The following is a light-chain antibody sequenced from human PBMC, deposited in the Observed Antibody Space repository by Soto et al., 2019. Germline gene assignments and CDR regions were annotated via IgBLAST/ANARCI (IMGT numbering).Light chain of an antibody. CDR1: QSVSSN. Sequence: EIVLTQSPGTLSLSPGERATLSCRAIQSVSSNYLAWYQQKPGQAPRLLIYGASTRATGIPARFSGSGSGTEFTLTISSLQSEDFAVYYCQQYNNWPPITFGQGTRLEIK. V-gene: IGKV3-15*01. CDR2: GAS. J-gene: IGKJ5*01. CDR3: QQYNNWPPIT.